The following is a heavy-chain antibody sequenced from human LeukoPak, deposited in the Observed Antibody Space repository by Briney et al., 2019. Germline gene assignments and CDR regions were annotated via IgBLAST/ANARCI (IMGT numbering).Heavy chain of an antibody. V-gene: IGHV3-21*01. CDR1: GFTFNNYN. J-gene: IGHJ3*02. CDR3: ARANYYDSMRCAFDI. Sequence: GGSLRLSCATSGFTFNNYNMNWVRQAPGRALEWVSSITSSGTYIFYADSVKGRFTISRDNAKNSLYLQMNSLRAEDTAVYYCARANYYDSMRCAFDIWGQGTMVTVSS. D-gene: IGHD3-22*01. CDR2: ITSSGTYI.